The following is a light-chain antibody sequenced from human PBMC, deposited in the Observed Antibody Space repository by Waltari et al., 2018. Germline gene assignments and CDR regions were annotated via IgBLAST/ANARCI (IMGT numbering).Light chain of an antibody. V-gene: IGKV3-20*01. CDR1: QSVSRT. CDR3: QKYGTLPAT. Sequence: EIVLTQSPGTLSLSPGERATLSGRASQSVSRTLAWYQQKPGQAPRLLIYDASTWDTGIPDRFSGSGSGTDFSLTISRLEPEDFAVYYCQKYGTLPATFGQGTKVQIK. J-gene: IGKJ1*01. CDR2: DAS.